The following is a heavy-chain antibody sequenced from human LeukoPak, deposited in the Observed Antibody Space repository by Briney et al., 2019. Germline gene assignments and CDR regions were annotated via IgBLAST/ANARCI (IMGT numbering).Heavy chain of an antibody. CDR3: ARDLGYYDSSGYYTPYWYFDL. CDR1: GGSISSGGYY. V-gene: IGHV4-30-2*01. J-gene: IGHJ2*01. D-gene: IGHD3-22*01. Sequence: SETLSLTCAVSGGSISSGGYYWSWIRQPPGKGLEWIGYMYHSGSPYYNPSLKSRVTISVDRSKNQFSLKLSSVTAADTAVYYCARDLGYYDSSGYYTPYWYFDLWGRGTLVTVSS. CDR2: MYHSGSP.